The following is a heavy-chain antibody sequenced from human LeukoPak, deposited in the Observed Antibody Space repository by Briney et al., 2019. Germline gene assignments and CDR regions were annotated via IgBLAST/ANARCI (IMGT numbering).Heavy chain of an antibody. CDR2: IWYDGSNK. J-gene: IGHJ4*02. Sequence: GGSLRLSCAASGFTFSSYGMHWVRQAPGKGLEWVAVIWYDGSNKYYADSVKGRFTISRDNSKNTLYLQMNSLRAEDTAVYYYARVLAVAGRGGYYFDYWGQGTLVTVSS. V-gene: IGHV3-33*01. CDR1: GFTFSSYG. CDR3: ARVLAVAGRGGYYFDY. D-gene: IGHD6-19*01.